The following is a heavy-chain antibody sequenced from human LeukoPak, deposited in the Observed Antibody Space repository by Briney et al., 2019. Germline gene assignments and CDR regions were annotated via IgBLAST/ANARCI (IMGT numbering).Heavy chain of an antibody. CDR1: GFTFSSYA. D-gene: IGHD2-2*01. Sequence: GGSLRLSCAASGFTFSSYAMSWVRQAPGKGLVWVSRINSDGSSTSYADSVKGRFTISRDNSKNTLYLQMNSLRAEDTAVYYCAKAPGFIVVVPAAMRGDYYYGMDVWGQGTTVTVSS. CDR2: INSDGSST. V-gene: IGHV3-23*01. J-gene: IGHJ6*02. CDR3: AKAPGFIVVVPAAMRGDYYYGMDV.